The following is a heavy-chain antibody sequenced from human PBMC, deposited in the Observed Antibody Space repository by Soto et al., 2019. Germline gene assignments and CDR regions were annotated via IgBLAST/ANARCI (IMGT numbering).Heavy chain of an antibody. Sequence: GASVKVSCKASGGTFSSYAISWVRQAPRQGLEWMGGIIPIFGTANYAQKFQGRVTITADKSTSTAYMELSSLRSEDTAVYYCARDIGRYSSSPGNYYYYYGMDVWGQGTTVTVSS. D-gene: IGHD6-6*01. V-gene: IGHV1-69*06. CDR1: GGTFSSYA. CDR2: IIPIFGTA. J-gene: IGHJ6*02. CDR3: ARDIGRYSSSPGNYYYYYGMDV.